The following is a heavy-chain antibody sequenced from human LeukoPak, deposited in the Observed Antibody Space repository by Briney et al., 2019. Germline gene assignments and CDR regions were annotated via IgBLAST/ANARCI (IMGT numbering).Heavy chain of an antibody. CDR2: VSSSSSYI. V-gene: IGHV3-21*01. J-gene: IGHJ4*02. D-gene: IGHD6-13*01. CDR3: ARSGYSSSYFDY. Sequence: GSLRLSCAASGFTFSSYSMNWVRQAPGKGLEWVSSVSSSSSYIYYADSVKGRFTISRDNAKNSLYLQMNSLRAEDTAVYYCARSGYSSSYFDYWGQGTLVTVSS. CDR1: GFTFSSYS.